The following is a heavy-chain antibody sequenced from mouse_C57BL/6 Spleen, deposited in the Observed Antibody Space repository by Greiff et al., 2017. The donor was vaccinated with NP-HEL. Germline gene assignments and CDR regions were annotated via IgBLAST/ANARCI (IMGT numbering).Heavy chain of an antibody. Sequence: QVQLQQSGPELVKPGASVKISCKASGYAFSSSWMNWVKQRPGKGLEWIGRIYPGDGDTNYNGKFKGKATLTADKSSSTAYMQLSSLTSEDSAVYFCARVPPFTTVVATDYWGQGTTLTVSS. V-gene: IGHV1-82*01. CDR2: IYPGDGDT. J-gene: IGHJ2*01. CDR3: ARVPPFTTVVATDY. D-gene: IGHD1-1*01. CDR1: GYAFSSSW.